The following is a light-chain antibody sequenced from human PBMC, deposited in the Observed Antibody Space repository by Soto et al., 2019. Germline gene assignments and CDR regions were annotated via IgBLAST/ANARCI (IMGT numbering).Light chain of an antibody. CDR3: ATWDTSLSAVV. CDR2: DTY. Sequence: QSVLTQPPSVSAAPGQKVTISCSGSSSNIGNNYVSWYQQLPGTAPRLLIYDTYNRASGIPDRFSGSKSATSATLGITGLQTGDEAEYYCATWDTSLSAVVFGGGTKLTVL. V-gene: IGLV1-51*01. J-gene: IGLJ2*01. CDR1: SSNIGNNY.